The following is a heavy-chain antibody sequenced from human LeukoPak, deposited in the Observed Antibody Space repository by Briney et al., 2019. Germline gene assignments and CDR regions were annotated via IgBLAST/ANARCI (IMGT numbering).Heavy chain of an antibody. CDR2: IKQDGSEK. J-gene: IGHJ6*04. V-gene: IGHV3-7*03. CDR3: AKEDLYDGMDV. Sequence: PGGSLRLSCAASGFTFSSYWMSWVRQAPGKGLEWVANIKQDGSEKYYVDSVKGRFTISRDNSKKTLYLQMNGLRAEDTALYYCAKEDLYDGMDVWGKGTTVTVSS. CDR1: GFTFSSYW.